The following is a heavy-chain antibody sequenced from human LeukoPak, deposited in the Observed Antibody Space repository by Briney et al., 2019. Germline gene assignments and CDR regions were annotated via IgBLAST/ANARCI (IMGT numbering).Heavy chain of an antibody. V-gene: IGHV4-61*08. J-gene: IGHJ6*02. CDR1: GGSISSGDYY. D-gene: IGHD3-10*01. CDR2: IYYSGST. Sequence: SETLSLTCTVSGGSISSGDYYWSWIRQPPGKGLEWIGYIYYSGSTNYNPSLKSRVTISVDTSKNQFSLKLSSVTAADTAVYYCARYMAMVRGPYYYYGMDVWGQGTTVTVSS. CDR3: ARYMAMVRGPYYYYGMDV.